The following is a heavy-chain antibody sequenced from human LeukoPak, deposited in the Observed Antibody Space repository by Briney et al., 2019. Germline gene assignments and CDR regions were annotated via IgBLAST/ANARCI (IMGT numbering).Heavy chain of an antibody. V-gene: IGHV4-4*07. D-gene: IGHD2-21*01. CDR1: GDSISSYY. Sequence: MTSETLSLTCTVSGDSISSYYWSWIRQPAGKGLEWIGRIYTSGSTNYNPSLKSRVTMSVDTSKNQFSLKLSSVTAADTAVYYCARAADRGGSIPLWGQGTLVTVSS. J-gene: IGHJ4*02. CDR3: ARAADRGGSIPL. CDR2: IYTSGST.